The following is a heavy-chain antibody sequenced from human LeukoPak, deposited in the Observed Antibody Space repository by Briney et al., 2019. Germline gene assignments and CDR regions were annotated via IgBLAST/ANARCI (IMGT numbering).Heavy chain of an antibody. J-gene: IGHJ4*02. Sequence: ASVKVSCKASGGTFSSYAISWVRQAPGQGLEWMGWINPDSGGTNYAQKFQGRVTMTRDTSISTAYMELSRLRSDDTAMYYCARANSGYVSHTSYFDYWGQGTLVTLSS. CDR2: INPDSGGT. CDR1: GGTFSSYA. V-gene: IGHV1-2*02. CDR3: ARANSGYVSHTSYFDY. D-gene: IGHD5-12*01.